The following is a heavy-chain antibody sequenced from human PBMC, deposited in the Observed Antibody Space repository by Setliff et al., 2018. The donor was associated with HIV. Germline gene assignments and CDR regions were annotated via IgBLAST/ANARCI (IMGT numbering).Heavy chain of an antibody. V-gene: IGHV4-4*08. CDR1: GGSIGSYY. CDR3: ARDYCNGGDCYSEFWDY. CDR2: IYASGT. D-gene: IGHD2-15*01. J-gene: IGHJ4*02. Sequence: SETLSLTCTVSGGSIGSYYWGWIRQPPGKGLEWIGSIYASGTTYNPSLKSRVTISIDTSTSTVYMELSSLKSEDTAVYYCARDYCNGGDCYSEFWDYWGQGTLVTVSS.